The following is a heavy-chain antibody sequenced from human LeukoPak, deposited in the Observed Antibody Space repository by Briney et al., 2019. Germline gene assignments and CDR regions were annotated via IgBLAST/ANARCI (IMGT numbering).Heavy chain of an antibody. Sequence: PSETLSLTCSVSGGSISSGNYYWSWIRQPAGKGLEWIGRIWTDGVTSYNPSLKSRVTISVDTSKNQFSLKLSSVTAADTAVYYCVSSSGSYIAYWGQGTLVTVSS. CDR1: GGSISSGNYY. D-gene: IGHD3-10*01. CDR3: VSSSGSYIAY. CDR2: IWTDGVT. V-gene: IGHV4-61*02. J-gene: IGHJ4*02.